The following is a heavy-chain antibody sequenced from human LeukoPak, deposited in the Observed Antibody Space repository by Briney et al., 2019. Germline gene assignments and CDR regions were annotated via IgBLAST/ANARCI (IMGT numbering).Heavy chain of an antibody. V-gene: IGHV3-48*03. J-gene: IGHJ4*02. CDR2: ISSSGSTI. Sequence: PGGSLRLSCAASGFTFSSYEMNWVRQAPGKGLEWVSYISSSGSTIYYADSVEGRFTISRDNAKNSLYLQMNSLRAEDTAVYYCARGGRYTLVVPYPIDYWGQGTLVTVSS. CDR3: ARGGRYTLVVPYPIDY. CDR1: GFTFSSYE. D-gene: IGHD3-16*02.